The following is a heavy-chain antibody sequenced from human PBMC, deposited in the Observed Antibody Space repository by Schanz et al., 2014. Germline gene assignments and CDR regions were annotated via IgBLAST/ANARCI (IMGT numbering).Heavy chain of an antibody. J-gene: IGHJ6*02. Sequence: QVQLVESGGGVVQPGRSLRLSCAASGFTMITYAMHWVRQPPGKGLEWVAIITYDGSNTYHADSVKGRFTISRDNSKNTLYLQMNSLRAEDTAVYYCAKDGGLPGSYEYAMDVWDQGTTVTVSS. CDR3: AKDGGLPGSYEYAMDV. D-gene: IGHD3-16*01. CDR2: ITYDGSNT. CDR1: GFTMITYA. V-gene: IGHV3-30*04.